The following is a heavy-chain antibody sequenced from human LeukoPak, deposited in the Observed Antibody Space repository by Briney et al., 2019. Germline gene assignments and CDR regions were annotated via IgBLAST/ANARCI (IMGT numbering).Heavy chain of an antibody. CDR2: LSGSGYNT. CDR1: GFTFSSHA. D-gene: IGHD2-2*01. J-gene: IGHJ4*02. V-gene: IGHV3-23*01. CDR3: AKCGCSSASCEAYFDY. Sequence: GGSLRLSCAASGFTFSSHALSWVRQAPGKGLEWVSSLSGSGYNTYYADSVKGRFTLSRDNSKNMLYLQMNSLRAEDTALYYCAKCGCSSASCEAYFDYWGQGTLVTVSS.